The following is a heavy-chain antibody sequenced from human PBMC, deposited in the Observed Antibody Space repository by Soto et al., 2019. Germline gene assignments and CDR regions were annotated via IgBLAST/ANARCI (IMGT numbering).Heavy chain of an antibody. CDR2: IIPIFGTA. CDR3: ARGIDYYGSGSSYYYYYYGMDV. CDR1: GGTFSSYA. J-gene: IGHJ6*02. V-gene: IGHV1-69*01. Sequence: QVQLVQSGAEVKKPGSSVKVSCKASGGTFSSYAISWVRQAPGQGLEWMGGIIPIFGTANYAQKFQGRVTITADESTSTAYMELSSLRSEDTAVYYCARGIDYYGSGSSYYYYYYGMDVWGQGTTVTVSS. D-gene: IGHD3-10*01.